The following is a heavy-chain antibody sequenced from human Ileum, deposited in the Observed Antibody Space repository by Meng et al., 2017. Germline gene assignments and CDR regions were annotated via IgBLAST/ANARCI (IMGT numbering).Heavy chain of an antibody. V-gene: IGHV4-4*02. CDR2: IYLAGSP. CDR3: VRHGGKYFDS. J-gene: IGHJ4*02. Sequence: QGELQEAGLGLVEPSGALSLCSTVAGGSISSSFYWSWVRQSPGKGLEWIGRIYLAGSPKYNPSLESRVTISVDKSKNQFSLRLTSVTAADTAIFYCVRHGGKYFDSWGQGTLVTVSS. CDR1: GGSISSSFY. D-gene: IGHD2-15*01.